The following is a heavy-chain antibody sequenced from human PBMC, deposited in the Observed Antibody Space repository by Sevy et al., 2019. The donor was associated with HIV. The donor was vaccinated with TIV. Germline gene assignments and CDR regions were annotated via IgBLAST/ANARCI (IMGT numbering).Heavy chain of an antibody. J-gene: IGHJ3*02. D-gene: IGHD6-13*01. CDR1: GYSFTSYW. Sequence: GESLKISCKGSGYSFTSYWIGWVRQMPGKGLEWVGILYPGDSDTRYSPSSQGQVTISADKSISTAYLQWSSLKASDTAMYYCARQFDTAAGIGDAFDIWGQGTMVTVSS. CDR2: LYPGDSDT. CDR3: ARQFDTAAGIGDAFDI. V-gene: IGHV5-51*01.